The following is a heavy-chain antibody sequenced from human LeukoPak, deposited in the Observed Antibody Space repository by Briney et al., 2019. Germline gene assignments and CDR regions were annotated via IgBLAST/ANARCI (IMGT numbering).Heavy chain of an antibody. Sequence: SQTLSLTCTVSGDSISSGDHYWSWIRQPPGKGLEWIGHIYYSGSTYYNPSLKSRVTISVDTSKNQFSLKLSSVTAADTAVYYCARESYGSGSPGDRGQGTLVTVSS. V-gene: IGHV4-30-4*01. CDR1: GDSISSGDHY. CDR2: IYYSGST. J-gene: IGHJ4*02. CDR3: ARESYGSGSPGD. D-gene: IGHD3-10*01.